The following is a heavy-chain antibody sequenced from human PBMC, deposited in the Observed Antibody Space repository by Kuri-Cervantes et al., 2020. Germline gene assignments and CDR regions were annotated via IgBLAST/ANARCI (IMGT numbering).Heavy chain of an antibody. V-gene: IGHV3-48*03. Sequence: GESLKISCAASGFTFSSYEMNWVRQAPGKGLEWVSYISSSGSTIYYADSVKGRFTISRDNAKNSLYLQMNSLRAEDTAVYYCARVIVAAAGRVFDYWGQGTLGTGAS. CDR1: GFTFSSYE. CDR2: ISSSGSTI. CDR3: ARVIVAAAGRVFDY. D-gene: IGHD6-13*01. J-gene: IGHJ4*02.